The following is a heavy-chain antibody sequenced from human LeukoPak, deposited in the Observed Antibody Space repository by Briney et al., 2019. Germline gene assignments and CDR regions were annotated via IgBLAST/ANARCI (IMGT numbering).Heavy chain of an antibody. Sequence: ETLSLTCAVYGGSFSGYYWSWIRQPPGKGLEWIGSIYYSGSTYYNPSLKSRVTISVDTSKNQFSLKLSSVTAADTAVYYCARQPYHSAPYYFDYWGQGTLVTVSS. D-gene: IGHD2-2*01. J-gene: IGHJ4*02. CDR2: IYYSGST. V-gene: IGHV4-34*01. CDR3: ARQPYHSAPYYFDY. CDR1: GGSFSGYY.